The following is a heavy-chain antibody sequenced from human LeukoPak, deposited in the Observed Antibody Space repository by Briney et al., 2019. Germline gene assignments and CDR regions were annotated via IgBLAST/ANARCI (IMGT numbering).Heavy chain of an antibody. CDR3: ASHTREAVEAYFDD. V-gene: IGHV3-48*02. D-gene: IGHD2-15*01. CDR2: LSNSGTTT. J-gene: IGHJ4*02. Sequence: EGSLRLSCAASGFTFSTSAMTWVRQAPGKGLEWLAYLSNSGTTTYYADSVKGRFTISRDNAKNSLYLQMDGLRDEDTAIYYCASHTREAVEAYFDDWGQGTLVAVSS. CDR1: GFTFSTSA.